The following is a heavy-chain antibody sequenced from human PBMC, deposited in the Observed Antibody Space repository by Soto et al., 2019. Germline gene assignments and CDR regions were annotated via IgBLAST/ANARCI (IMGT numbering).Heavy chain of an antibody. CDR3: VREPTNTGYYYMDV. Sequence: GGSLRLSCAASGFTFRSYWMHWVRQAPGKGLVWVSRINNDGSSTTYADSVKGRFTISRDNAKNTLYLQMNSLRAEDTAVYYCVREPTNTGYYYMDVWGKGTTVTVSS. V-gene: IGHV3-74*01. D-gene: IGHD1-1*01. J-gene: IGHJ6*03. CDR1: GFTFRSYW. CDR2: INNDGSST.